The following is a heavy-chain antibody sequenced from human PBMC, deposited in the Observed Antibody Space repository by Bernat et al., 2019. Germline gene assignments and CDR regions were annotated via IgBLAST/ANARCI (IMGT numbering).Heavy chain of an antibody. CDR2: INSGGTT. D-gene: IGHD1-14*01. Sequence: DVQLLESGGGLVQPGGSLRLSCAASGFPFSSYAMSWVRQTPGKGLEWVSSINSGGTTYYVDSVKGRFTISRDNPKKMVYLQMTSLRAEDTAVYYCTKHETTGGDHCWGQGTVVTVSS. J-gene: IGHJ4*02. V-gene: IGHV3-23*01. CDR3: TKHETTGGDHC. CDR1: GFPFSSYA.